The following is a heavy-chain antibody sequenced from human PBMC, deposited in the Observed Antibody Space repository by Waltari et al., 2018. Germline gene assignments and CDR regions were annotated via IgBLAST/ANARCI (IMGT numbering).Heavy chain of an antibody. Sequence: EVHLVESGGALVQPGVSLRLSCASSGFPCRIVWMSWVRQAPGKGLEWVANIKQDGREKNYVDPVKGRFTISRDNAKDSLDLQMSSLRVDDTAVYYCTREGAALDYFDFWGQGTLVTVSS. D-gene: IGHD3-16*01. J-gene: IGHJ4*02. CDR3: TREGAALDYFDF. CDR1: GFPCRIVW. V-gene: IGHV3-7*01. CDR2: IKQDGREK.